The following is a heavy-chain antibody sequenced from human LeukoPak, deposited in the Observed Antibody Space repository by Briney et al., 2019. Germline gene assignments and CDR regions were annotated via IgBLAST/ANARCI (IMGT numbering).Heavy chain of an antibody. CDR3: ATEDCTDKGDFDL. CDR2: INQGGSET. CDR1: GFTFSNHW. V-gene: IGHV3-7*01. D-gene: IGHD2/OR15-2a*01. J-gene: IGHJ2*01. Sequence: PGGSLRLSCAASGFTFSNHWMSWVRQAPGNGLEWVANINQGGSETYYADSVKGRFTISGDNAKSALHLELNSLRVEDTALYYCATEDCTDKGDFDLWGRGTLVTVSS.